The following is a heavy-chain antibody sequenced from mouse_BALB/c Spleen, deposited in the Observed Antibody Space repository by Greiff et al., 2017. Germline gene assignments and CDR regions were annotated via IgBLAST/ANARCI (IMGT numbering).Heavy chain of an antibody. Sequence: VQLQESGPDLVAPSQSLSITCTVSGFSLTSYGVHWVRQPPGKGLEWLVVIWSDGSTTYNSALKSRLSISKDNSKSQVFLKMNSLQTDDTAMYYCARHVYYGNYGYAMDYWGQGTSVTVSS. J-gene: IGHJ4*01. V-gene: IGHV2-6-2*01. CDR1: GFSLTSYG. CDR3: ARHVYYGNYGYAMDY. CDR2: IWSDGST. D-gene: IGHD2-1*01.